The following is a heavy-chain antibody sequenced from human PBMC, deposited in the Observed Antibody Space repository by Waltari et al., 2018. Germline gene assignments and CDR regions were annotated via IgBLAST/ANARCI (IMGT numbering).Heavy chain of an antibody. CDR1: GGSISSYY. Sequence: QVQLQESGPGLVKPSETLSLTCTVSGGSISSYYWSWIRQPPGKGLAWIGYIYYSGSTNYNPSLKSRVTISVDTSKNQFSLKLSSVTAADTAVYYCARDGQEDYGDYVWFDPWGQGTLVTVSS. CDR2: IYYSGST. J-gene: IGHJ5*02. V-gene: IGHV4-59*01. CDR3: ARDGQEDYGDYVWFDP. D-gene: IGHD4-17*01.